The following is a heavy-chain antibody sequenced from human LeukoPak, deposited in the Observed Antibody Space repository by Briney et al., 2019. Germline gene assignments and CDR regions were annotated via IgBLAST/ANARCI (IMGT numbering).Heavy chain of an antibody. CDR1: GFTFSSYA. CDR3: AKDQTGYYRVHDY. J-gene: IGHJ4*02. D-gene: IGHD3-9*01. CDR2: ISGSGDST. V-gene: IGHV3-23*01. Sequence: GGSLRLSCAASGFTFSSYAMSWVRQAPGKGLEWVSAISGSGDSTYYADSVKGRFTISRDNSKNTLYLQMNSLRAEDTAVYYCAKDQTGYYRVHDYWGQGTLVTVSS.